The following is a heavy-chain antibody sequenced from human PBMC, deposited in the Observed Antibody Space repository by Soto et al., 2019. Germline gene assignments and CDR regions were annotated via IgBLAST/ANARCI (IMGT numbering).Heavy chain of an antibody. CDR2: ISGSGGST. CDR1: GFTFSSYA. J-gene: IGHJ5*02. V-gene: IGHV3-23*01. CDR3: AKEDTVGTYTRWFDP. D-gene: IGHD1-26*01. Sequence: GGSLSLSCAASGFTFSSYAMSWVRQAPGKGLEWVSAISGSGGSTYYADSVKGRFTISRDNSKNTLYLQMISLRAEDTAVYYCAKEDTVGTYTRWFDPWGQGTLVTVS.